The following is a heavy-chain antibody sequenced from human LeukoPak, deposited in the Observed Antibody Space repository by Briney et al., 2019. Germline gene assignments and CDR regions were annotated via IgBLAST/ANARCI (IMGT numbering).Heavy chain of an antibody. V-gene: IGHV1-18*01. CDR2: ISAYNGNT. Sequence: ASVKVSCKASGYTFTSYGISWVRQAPGQGLEWMGWISAYNGNTNYAQKLQGRVTMTTVTSTSTAYMELRSLRSDDTAVYYCARANSGTVTPYYYGMDVWGQGTTVTVSS. D-gene: IGHD1-14*01. J-gene: IGHJ6*02. CDR1: GYTFTSYG. CDR3: ARANSGTVTPYYYGMDV.